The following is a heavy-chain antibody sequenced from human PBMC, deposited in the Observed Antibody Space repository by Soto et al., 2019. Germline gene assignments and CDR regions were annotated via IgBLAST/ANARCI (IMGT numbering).Heavy chain of an antibody. D-gene: IGHD3-10*01. CDR1: GGSISSSVYF. CDR3: ARYLVSYDSGRGDSGMDV. CDR2: IYYSGST. V-gene: IGHV4-31*03. J-gene: IGHJ6*02. Sequence: QVQLQESGPGLVKPSQTLSLTCTVSGGSISSSVYFWSWIRQYPGKGLEWIGYIYYSGSTYYNPSLQSRVTISVDTSQKHFSLKLISVTSADTAVYFCARYLVSYDSGRGDSGMDVWGQGTTVTVSS.